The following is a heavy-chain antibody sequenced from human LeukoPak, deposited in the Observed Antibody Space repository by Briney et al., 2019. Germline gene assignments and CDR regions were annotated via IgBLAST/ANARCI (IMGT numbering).Heavy chain of an antibody. CDR3: ARDVTGIALDY. CDR2: ISAYNGNT. CDR1: GGTFSSYT. D-gene: IGHD6-13*01. V-gene: IGHV1-18*01. J-gene: IGHJ4*02. Sequence: ASVKVSCKASGGTFSSYTISWVRQAPGQGLEWMGWISAYNGNTNYAQKLQGRVTMTTDTSTSTAYMELRSLRSDDTAVYYCARDVTGIALDYWGQGTLVTVSS.